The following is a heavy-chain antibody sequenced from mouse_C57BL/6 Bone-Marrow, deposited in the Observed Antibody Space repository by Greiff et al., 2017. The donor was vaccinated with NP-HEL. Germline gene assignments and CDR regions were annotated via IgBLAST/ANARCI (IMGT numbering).Heavy chain of an antibody. V-gene: IGHV1-81*01. J-gene: IGHJ2*01. CDR1: GYTFTSYW. D-gene: IGHD3-1*01. Sequence: VQLQQPGAELVRPGSSVKLSCKASGYTFTSYWMDWVKQRPGQGLEWIGEIYPRSGNTYYNEKFKGKATLTADKSSSTAYMELRSLTSEDSAVYFCARSGGDYWGQGTTLTVSS. CDR2: IYPRSGNT. CDR3: ARSGGDY.